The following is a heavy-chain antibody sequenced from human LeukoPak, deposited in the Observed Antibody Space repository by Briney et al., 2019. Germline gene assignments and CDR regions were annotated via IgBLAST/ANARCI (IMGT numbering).Heavy chain of an antibody. D-gene: IGHD3-22*01. Sequence: PGGSLRLSCAASGFTFSSYSMNWVRQAPGKGLEWVSSISSSSSYIYYADSVKGRFTISRDNANNSLYLQMNSLRAEDTAVYYCARVTYYYDSSGYYPIQYYFDYWGQGTLVTVSS. CDR2: ISSSSSYI. CDR1: GFTFSSYS. V-gene: IGHV3-21*01. CDR3: ARVTYYYDSSGYYPIQYYFDY. J-gene: IGHJ4*02.